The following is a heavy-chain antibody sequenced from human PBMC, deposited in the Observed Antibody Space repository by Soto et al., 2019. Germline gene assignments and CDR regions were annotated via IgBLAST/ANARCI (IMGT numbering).Heavy chain of an antibody. J-gene: IGHJ4*02. D-gene: IGHD3-16*02. V-gene: IGHV3-23*01. CDR2: ISGSGGST. CDR3: AKEKLSLDY. CDR1: GFSFRTYA. Sequence: PGGSLRLSYTASGFSFRTYAMGWVRQAPGKGLEWVSAISGSGGSTYYADSVKGRFTISRDNSKNTLYLQMNSLRAEDTAVYYCAKEKLSLDYWGQGTLVTV.